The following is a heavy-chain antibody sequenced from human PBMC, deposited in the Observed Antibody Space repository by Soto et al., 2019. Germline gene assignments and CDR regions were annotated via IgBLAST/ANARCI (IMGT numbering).Heavy chain of an antibody. J-gene: IGHJ4*01. CDR2: IFYTGST. CDR1: GGSISRSSYY. CDR3: AYGSGSFDY. V-gene: IGHV4-39*01. D-gene: IGHD3-10*01. Sequence: SETLSLTCRVSGGSISRSSYYWNWIRQPPEKGLEWIGSIFYTGSTYYNPSLKSRLTISIDTPKKQVSLKLTSVSAADTAVYFCAYGSGSFDYWGQGILVTVSS.